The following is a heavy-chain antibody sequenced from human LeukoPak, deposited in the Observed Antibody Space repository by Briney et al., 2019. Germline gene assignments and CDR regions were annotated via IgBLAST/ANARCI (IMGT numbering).Heavy chain of an antibody. V-gene: IGHV3-23*01. D-gene: IGHD1-20*01. CDR3: AKDLGYNWNPFDY. Sequence: GGSLRLSCAASRFTFSSYAMSWVRQAPGKGLEWVSTISGSGGTTYYADSVKGRFTISRDNSENTLYLQMNSLRAEDTAVYYCAKDLGYNWNPFDYWGQGTLVTVSS. J-gene: IGHJ4*02. CDR1: RFTFSSYA. CDR2: ISGSGGTT.